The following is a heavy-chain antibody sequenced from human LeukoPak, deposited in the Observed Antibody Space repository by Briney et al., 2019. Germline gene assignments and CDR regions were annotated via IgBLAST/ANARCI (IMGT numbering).Heavy chain of an antibody. V-gene: IGHV3-33*01. CDR1: GFTFSTYA. CDR3: AREGQTPSIRLYYFDS. Sequence: GRSLRLSCATSGFTFSTYAMHWVRQAPGKGLEWVAVIWYDGSNKYYADSVKGRFTISRDNAKNTLYLQMNRLRAEDTAVYYCAREGQTPSIRLYYFDSWGQGTLVTVPS. CDR2: IWYDGSNK. J-gene: IGHJ4*02. D-gene: IGHD4/OR15-4a*01.